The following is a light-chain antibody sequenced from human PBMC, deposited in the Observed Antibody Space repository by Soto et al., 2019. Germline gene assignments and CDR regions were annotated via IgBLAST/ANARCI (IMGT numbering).Light chain of an antibody. V-gene: IGKV3-20*01. Sequence: PGNTVTLTCRASQSISSWLAWYQQKPGKAPKLLIYGASNRATGIPDRFSGSGSGTDFTLTISRLEPEDFAVYYCQQYGKSATFGQGTRLEIK. CDR3: QQYGKSAT. CDR2: GAS. CDR1: QSISSW. J-gene: IGKJ5*01.